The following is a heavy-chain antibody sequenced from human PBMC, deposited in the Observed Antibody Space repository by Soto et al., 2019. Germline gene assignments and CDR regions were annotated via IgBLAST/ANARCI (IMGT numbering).Heavy chain of an antibody. D-gene: IGHD3-10*01. CDR3: ARDISYGSGTSYGY. CDR1: GYTFTSFG. J-gene: IGHJ4*02. Sequence: QVQLVQSGAEVKKPGASVKVSCKASGYTFTSFGISWVRHAPGQGLEWMGWISTHNGGTNYAQKLQGRVTMTTDTSTSTAYMEVRSLTSDYTAVYYCARDISYGSGTSYGYWGQGTLVTVSS. CDR2: ISTHNGGT. V-gene: IGHV1-18*01.